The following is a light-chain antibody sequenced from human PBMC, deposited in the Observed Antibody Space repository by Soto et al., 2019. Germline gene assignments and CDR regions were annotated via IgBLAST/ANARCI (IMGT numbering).Light chain of an antibody. J-gene: IGLJ1*01. CDR2: EVT. CDR1: SNDIANYNR. Sequence: QSALTQPPSVSGAPGQSVTIPCTGTSNDIANYNRVSWYQLPPGTAPKLMIYEVTNRPSGVPDRFSGFKSANTASLTISGLQAEDEADYYCASYTTSDTYVFGTGTKLTVL. V-gene: IGLV2-18*02. CDR3: ASYTTSDTYV.